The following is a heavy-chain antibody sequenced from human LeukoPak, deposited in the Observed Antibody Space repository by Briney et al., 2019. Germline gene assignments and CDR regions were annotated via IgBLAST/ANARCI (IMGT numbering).Heavy chain of an antibody. D-gene: IGHD5-12*01. CDR1: GYSFTAYG. CDR3: ARDGLDIVATIPQLIDY. Sequence: ASVKVSCKASGYSFTAYGITWMRQAPGQGLEWMGWISAYNGNTHYAERLQDRVTMTTDTSTSTAYMELRSLRSDDTAVYYCARDGLDIVATIPQLIDYWGQGTLVTVSS. V-gene: IGHV1-18*01. J-gene: IGHJ4*02. CDR2: ISAYNGNT.